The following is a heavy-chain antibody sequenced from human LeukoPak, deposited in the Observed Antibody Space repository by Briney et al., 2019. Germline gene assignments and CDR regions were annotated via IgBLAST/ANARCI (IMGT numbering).Heavy chain of an antibody. CDR2: IWYDGSNK. CDR3: ARDPAANYFDY. J-gene: IGHJ4*02. Sequence: PGGSLRLSCAASGFTFSSYGMHWVRQAPGKGLEWVAVIWYDGSNKYYADSVKGRFTISRDNSKNTLYLQMNSLRAEDTAVYYYARDPAANYFDYWGQGTLVTVSS. V-gene: IGHV3-33*01. CDR1: GFTFSSYG. D-gene: IGHD6-13*01.